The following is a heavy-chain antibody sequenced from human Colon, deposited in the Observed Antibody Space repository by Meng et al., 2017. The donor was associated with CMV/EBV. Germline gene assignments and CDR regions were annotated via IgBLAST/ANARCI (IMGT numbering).Heavy chain of an antibody. Sequence: SETLSLTCTVSGASINSADYYWNWIRQAPGKGLEWIGHIYYSGTTYYNPSLKSRVSISVDMSRNQFSLNMNFLTAADTAVYHCARRMKYFYEPNWFDPWGQGTLVTVSS. D-gene: IGHD3-9*01. CDR2: IYYSGTT. V-gene: IGHV4-30-4*01. CDR3: ARRMKYFYEPNWFDP. J-gene: IGHJ5*02. CDR1: GASINSADYY.